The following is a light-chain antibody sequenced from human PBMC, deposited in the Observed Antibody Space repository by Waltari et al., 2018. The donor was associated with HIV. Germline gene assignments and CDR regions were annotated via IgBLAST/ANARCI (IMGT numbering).Light chain of an antibody. CDR1: QLGDND. V-gene: IGLV3-1*01. CDR2: EDN. CDR3: AAWDASAVV. Sequence: YELTQPPSVSVSPGQTVVMSCSGDQLGDNDACWFQQTPGQSPVLIIYEDNKRPSGIPERFSGSNSGNAATLTIRGTQVSDEADYYCAAWDASAVVFGGGTKLTV. J-gene: IGLJ2*01.